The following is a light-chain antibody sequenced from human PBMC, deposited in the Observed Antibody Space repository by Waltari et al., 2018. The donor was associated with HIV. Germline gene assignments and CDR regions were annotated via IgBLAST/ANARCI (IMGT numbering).Light chain of an antibody. J-gene: IGLJ2*01. V-gene: IGLV2-14*03. Sequence: QSALTQPASVSGSPGQSITFSCTGTSSDVGGYNYVSWYQQHPGKAPKLMIYDVSYRPSGASNRFSGSKSGNTASLTISGLQAEDEADYYCSSYTSSNTVVFGGGTKLTVL. CDR2: DVS. CDR3: SSYTSSNTVV. CDR1: SSDVGGYNY.